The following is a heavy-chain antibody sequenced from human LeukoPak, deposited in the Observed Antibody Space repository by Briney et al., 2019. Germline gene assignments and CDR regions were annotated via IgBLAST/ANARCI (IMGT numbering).Heavy chain of an antibody. V-gene: IGHV3-30-3*01. CDR1: RFTFSTYA. Sequence: PGGSLRLSCAASRFTFSTYAMHWVRQAPCKGLEWVVIISSDGSNKYYADSVKGRFTISRDNSKNTLYLQMNSLRAEDTAVYYCAKDYYGSGSVFDYWGQGTLVTVSS. CDR3: AKDYYGSGSVFDY. CDR2: ISSDGSNK. J-gene: IGHJ4*02. D-gene: IGHD3-10*01.